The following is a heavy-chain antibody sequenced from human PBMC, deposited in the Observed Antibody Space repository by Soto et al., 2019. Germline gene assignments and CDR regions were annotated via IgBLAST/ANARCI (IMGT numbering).Heavy chain of an antibody. J-gene: IGHJ4*02. CDR2: VNWNGGST. Sequence: EVQLVESGGGVLRPGGSLRLSCAASGFTFDDYGMSWARQAPGKGLEWVSGVNWNGGSTGYADSVKGRFTISRDNAKNSLSLQMNSLRVEDTAFYYCVRGATLNFDYWGQGTLVTVSS. CDR1: GFTFDDYG. CDR3: VRGATLNFDY. V-gene: IGHV3-20*04.